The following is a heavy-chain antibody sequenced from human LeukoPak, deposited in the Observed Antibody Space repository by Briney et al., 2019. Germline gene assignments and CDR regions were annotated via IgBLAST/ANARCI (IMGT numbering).Heavy chain of an antibody. CDR2: IYYSGST. Sequence: NPSETLSLTCTVSGGSISSSSYYWGWIRQPPGKGPEWIGSIYYSGSTYYNPSLKSRVTISVDTSKNQFSLKLSSVTAADTAVYYCAGRITKVRGVIITGAFDIWGQGTMVTVSS. CDR1: GGSISSSSYY. D-gene: IGHD3-10*01. CDR3: AGRITKVRGVIITGAFDI. V-gene: IGHV4-39*07. J-gene: IGHJ3*02.